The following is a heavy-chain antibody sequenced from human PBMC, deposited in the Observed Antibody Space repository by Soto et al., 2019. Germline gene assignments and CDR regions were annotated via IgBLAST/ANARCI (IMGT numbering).Heavy chain of an antibody. CDR1: GFTFSSYA. CDR2: ISGGGETT. Sequence: GGSLRLSCAASGFTFSSYAMWWVRQAPGKGLECVSAISGGGETTYYADSVKGRFTISRDNSKNTLYLQMNSLRAEDTAVFYCAFNSGSGSYYFDYWGQGTLVTVSS. CDR3: AFNSGSGSYYFDY. J-gene: IGHJ4*02. D-gene: IGHD3-10*01. V-gene: IGHV3-23*01.